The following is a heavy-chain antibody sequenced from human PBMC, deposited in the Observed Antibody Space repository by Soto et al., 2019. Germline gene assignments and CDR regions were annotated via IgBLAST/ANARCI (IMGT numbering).Heavy chain of an antibody. J-gene: IGHJ4*02. CDR2: ISGSGGST. V-gene: IGHV3-23*01. CDR3: ARAGSYWTY. Sequence: GGSLRLSCSASGFTFSSYAMSWVRQAPGKGLEWVSAISGSGGSTYYADSVKGRFTISRDNSKNTLYLQMNSLSAEDTAVYYCARAGSYWTYWGQGTLVTVSS. D-gene: IGHD1-26*01. CDR1: GFTFSSYA.